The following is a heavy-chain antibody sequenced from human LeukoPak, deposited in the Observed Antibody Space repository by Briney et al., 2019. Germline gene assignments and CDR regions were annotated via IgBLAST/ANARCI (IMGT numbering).Heavy chain of an antibody. CDR2: INPNSGGT. V-gene: IGHV1-2*02. CDR3: ARDLRNTSDWSGGMDV. CDR1: GYTFTRYY. J-gene: IGHJ6*02. Sequence: ASVKVSCKASGYTFTRYYVHWVRQAPGQGREWMGWINPNSGGTNYAQKFQGRVTMTRDTSISTAYMELSRLRSDDTAVYYCARDLRNTSDWSGGMDVWGQGTTVTVSS. D-gene: IGHD6-19*01.